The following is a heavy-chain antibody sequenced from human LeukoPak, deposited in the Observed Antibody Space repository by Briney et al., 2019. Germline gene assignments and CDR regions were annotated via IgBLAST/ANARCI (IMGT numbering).Heavy chain of an antibody. CDR2: IYTSGST. CDR1: GGSINSSDYY. Sequence: SETLSLTCTVSGGSINSSDYYWSWIRQPAGKGLEWIGRIYTSGSTNYNPSLKSRVTMSVDTSKNQFSLKLSSVTAADTAVYYCARVVPGAAADSVDVWGQGTTVTVSS. D-gene: IGHD6-13*01. V-gene: IGHV4-61*02. J-gene: IGHJ6*02. CDR3: ARVVPGAAADSVDV.